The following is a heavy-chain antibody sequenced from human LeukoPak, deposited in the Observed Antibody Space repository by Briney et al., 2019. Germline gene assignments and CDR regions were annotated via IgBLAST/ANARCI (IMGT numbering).Heavy chain of an antibody. CDR2: IKSDGSSS. J-gene: IGHJ4*02. CDR1: GFIFSSHW. CDR3: ARGPNGYYYTLDY. Sequence: PGGSLRLSCAASGFIFSSHWMHWVRHAPGEGLVWVSRIKSDGSSSTYADSVKGRFTISRDNAKNTLYLQMNSLRAEDTAVYYCARGPNGYYYTLDYWSQGTLVTVSS. D-gene: IGHD3-22*01. V-gene: IGHV3-74*01.